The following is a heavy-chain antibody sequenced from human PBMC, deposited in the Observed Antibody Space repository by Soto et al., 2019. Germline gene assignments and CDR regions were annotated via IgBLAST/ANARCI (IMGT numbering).Heavy chain of an antibody. CDR3: AKWSSSSEDYYYYGMDV. V-gene: IGHV3-23*01. CDR2: ISGSGGST. CDR1: GFTFSSYA. Sequence: GGSLRLSCAASGFTFSSYAMGWVRQAPGKGLEWVSAISGSGGSTYYADSVKGRFTISRDNSKNTLYLQMNSLRAEDTAVYYCAKWSSSSEDYYYYGMDVWGQGTTVTVSS. D-gene: IGHD6-6*01. J-gene: IGHJ6*02.